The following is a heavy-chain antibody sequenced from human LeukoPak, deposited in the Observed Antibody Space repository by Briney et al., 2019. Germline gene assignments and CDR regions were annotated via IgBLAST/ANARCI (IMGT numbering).Heavy chain of an antibody. V-gene: IGHV1-18*01. Sequence: ASVKVSCKASGYTFTSYGISWVRQAPGQGLEWMGWISAYNGNTNYAQKLQGRVTTTTDTSTSTAYMELRSLRSDDTAVYYCVRDDLSHCSSTSCYLDWFDPWGQGTLVTVSS. J-gene: IGHJ5*02. D-gene: IGHD2-2*01. CDR1: GYTFTSYG. CDR2: ISAYNGNT. CDR3: VRDDLSHCSSTSCYLDWFDP.